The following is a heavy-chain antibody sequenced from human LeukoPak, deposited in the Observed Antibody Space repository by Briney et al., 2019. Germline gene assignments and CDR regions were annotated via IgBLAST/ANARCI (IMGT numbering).Heavy chain of an antibody. D-gene: IGHD3-10*01. CDR1: GGSISSSSYY. J-gene: IGHJ4*02. Sequence: SETLSLTCTVSGGSISSSSYYWGWIRQPPGKGLEWIGSIYYSGSTYYNPSLKSRVTISVDTSKNQFSLKLSSVTAADTAVYYCASRASGGSGSYYNGPFDYWGQGTLATVSS. V-gene: IGHV4-39*01. CDR3: ASRASGGSGSYYNGPFDY. CDR2: IYYSGST.